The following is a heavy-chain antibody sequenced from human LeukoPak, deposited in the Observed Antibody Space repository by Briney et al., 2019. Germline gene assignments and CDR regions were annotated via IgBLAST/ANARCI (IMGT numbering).Heavy chain of an antibody. Sequence: SQTLSLTCTVSGGSISSGSYYWSWIRQPAGKGLEWIGRIYTSGSTNYNPSLKCRVTISVDTSKNQFSLKLSSVTAADTAVYYCAVGLGIQPGGYYYYYMDVWGKGTTVTVSS. CDR1: GGSISSGSYY. CDR2: IYTSGST. V-gene: IGHV4-61*02. CDR3: AVGLGIQPGGYYYYYMDV. J-gene: IGHJ6*03. D-gene: IGHD5-18*01.